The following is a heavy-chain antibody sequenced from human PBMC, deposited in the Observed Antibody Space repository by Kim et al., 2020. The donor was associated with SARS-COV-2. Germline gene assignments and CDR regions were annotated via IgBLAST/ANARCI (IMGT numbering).Heavy chain of an antibody. V-gene: IGHV1-2*06. J-gene: IGHJ3*02. CDR3: ARGTEGYRDAFDI. D-gene: IGHD5-18*01. CDR1: GYTFTGYY. Sequence: ASVKVSCKASGYTFTGYYMHWVRQAPGQGLEWMGRINPNSGGTNYAQKFQGRVTMTRDTSISTAYMELSRLRSDDTAVYYCARGTEGYRDAFDIWGQGTMVTVSS. CDR2: INPNSGGT.